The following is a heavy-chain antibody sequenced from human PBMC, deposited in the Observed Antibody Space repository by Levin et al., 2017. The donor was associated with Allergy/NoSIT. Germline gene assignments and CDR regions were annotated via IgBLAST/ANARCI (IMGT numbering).Heavy chain of an antibody. V-gene: IGHV4-59*01. Sequence: SQTLSLTCTVSGGSIHSYSWNWIRQPPGKGLEWIGYIFYSGTANYNPSLQSRVTISVDTSKNQFSLKLSSVTAADTAVYYCARETYGMDVWGQGTTVTVSS. J-gene: IGHJ6*02. CDR2: IFYSGTA. CDR1: GGSIHSYS. CDR3: ARETYGMDV.